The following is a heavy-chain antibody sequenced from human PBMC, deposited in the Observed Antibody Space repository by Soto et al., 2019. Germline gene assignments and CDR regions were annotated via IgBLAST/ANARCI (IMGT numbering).Heavy chain of an antibody. CDR2: ISVFNGNT. Sequence: QVQLVQSGAEVKKPGASVKVSCKTSGYTFTGYGINWARQAPGHGLEWMGWISVFNGNTKYGQNIQDRVIMTTDTSTSTAYMELRSLRSDDTAVYVCGRDGSGGIIDSWGQGTMLIVSS. D-gene: IGHD2-15*01. CDR3: GRDGSGGIIDS. CDR1: GYTFTGYG. J-gene: IGHJ3*01. V-gene: IGHV1-18*01.